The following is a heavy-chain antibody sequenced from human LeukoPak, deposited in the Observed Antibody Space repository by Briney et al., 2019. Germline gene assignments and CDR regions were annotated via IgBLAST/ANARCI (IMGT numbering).Heavy chain of an antibody. CDR2: INHSGST. D-gene: IGHD3-3*01. J-gene: IGHJ4*02. CDR3: ARVPYYDFWSGYSQGLYYFDY. CDR1: GGSFSGYY. V-gene: IGHV4-34*01. Sequence: SETLSLTCAVYGGSFSGYYWSWIRQPPGKGLEWIGEINHSGSTNYNPSLKSRVTISVDTSKNQFSLKLSSVTAADTAVYYCARVPYYDFWSGYSQGLYYFDYWGQGTLVTASS.